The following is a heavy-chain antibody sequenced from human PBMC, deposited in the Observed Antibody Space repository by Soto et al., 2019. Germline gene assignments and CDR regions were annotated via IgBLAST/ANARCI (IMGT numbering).Heavy chain of an antibody. CDR1: GGTISSGDYY. V-gene: IGHV4-61*08. CDR3: ARQGYCSSTSCYGPRMVNPYYYYMDV. Sequence: SETLSLTCTVSGGTISSGDYYWSWIRQPPGKGLEWIGYIYYSGSTNYNPSLKSRVTISVDTSKNQFSLKLSSVTAADTAVYYCARQGYCSSTSCYGPRMVNPYYYYMDVWGKGTTVTVSS. J-gene: IGHJ6*03. CDR2: IYYSGST. D-gene: IGHD2-2*01.